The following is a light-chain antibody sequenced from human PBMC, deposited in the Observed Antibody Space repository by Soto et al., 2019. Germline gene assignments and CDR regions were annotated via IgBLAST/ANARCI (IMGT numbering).Light chain of an antibody. CDR2: AAS. Sequence: IQLTQSPSSLSASVGDRVTITCRASQGISSYLAWYQQKPGKAPKLLIYAASTLQSWVPSRFSGSGSGTDFTLTISSLQPEDFATYYCQQLNSYPPWTFGQGTKVEIK. J-gene: IGKJ1*01. V-gene: IGKV1-9*01. CDR1: QGISSY. CDR3: QQLNSYPPWT.